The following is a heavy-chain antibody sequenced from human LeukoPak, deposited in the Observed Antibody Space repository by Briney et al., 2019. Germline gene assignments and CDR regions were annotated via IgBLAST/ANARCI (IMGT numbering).Heavy chain of an antibody. V-gene: IGHV3-9*01. J-gene: IGHJ4*02. D-gene: IGHD2-21*02. CDR3: ARDFTTYCGGDCYPHYFDY. CDR2: ISWNSGSI. Sequence: GRSLRLSCAASGFTFDDYAMHWVRQAPGKGLEWVSGISWNSGSIGYADSVKGRFTISRDNARNSLYLQMNSLRAEDTAVYYCARDFTTYCGGDCYPHYFDYWGQGTLVTVSS. CDR1: GFTFDDYA.